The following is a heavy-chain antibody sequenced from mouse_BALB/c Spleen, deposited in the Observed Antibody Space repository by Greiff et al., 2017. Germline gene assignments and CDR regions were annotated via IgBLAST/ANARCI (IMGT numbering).Heavy chain of an antibody. Sequence: QVQLQQSGPQLVRPGASVKISCKASGYSFTSYWMHWVKQRPGQGLEWIGIIDPSDSDTRLNQKFKDKATLTVDKSSSTAYMQLSSPTSEDSAVYYCACVWVGAFDYWGQGTPVTVSA. CDR3: ACVWVGAFDY. CDR2: IDPSDSDT. CDR1: GYSFTSYW. J-gene: IGHJ2*01. V-gene: IGHV1-74*01.